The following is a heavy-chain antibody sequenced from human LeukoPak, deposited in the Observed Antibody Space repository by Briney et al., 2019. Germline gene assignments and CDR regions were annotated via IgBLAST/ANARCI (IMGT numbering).Heavy chain of an antibody. Sequence: PGGSLRLSCAASGFTFSRHAMSWVRQAPGKGLEWVSTISGSGGSAYYADSVKGRFTISRDNSKNRLYLQMNSLRAEDTAVYYCAKDLGYCSSTSCYGVDYWGQGTLVTVSS. CDR3: AKDLGYCSSTSCYGVDY. J-gene: IGHJ4*02. V-gene: IGHV3-23*01. CDR2: ISGSGGSA. CDR1: GFTFSRHA. D-gene: IGHD2-2*03.